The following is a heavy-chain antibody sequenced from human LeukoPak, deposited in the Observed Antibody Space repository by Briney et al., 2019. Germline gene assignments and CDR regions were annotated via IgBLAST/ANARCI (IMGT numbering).Heavy chain of an antibody. CDR1: GGSMSSYY. D-gene: IGHD3-16*01. CDR3: ARYGLIRGFEY. CDR2: IYYSGST. Sequence: SETLSLTCTVSGGSMSSYYWSWTRQPPGKQLEWIGYIYYSGSTTYSPSLKSRVTISVDTSKNEFSLKLSSVTAADTAVYYCARYGLIRGFEYWGQGTLSPSPQ. V-gene: IGHV4-59*01. J-gene: IGHJ4*02.